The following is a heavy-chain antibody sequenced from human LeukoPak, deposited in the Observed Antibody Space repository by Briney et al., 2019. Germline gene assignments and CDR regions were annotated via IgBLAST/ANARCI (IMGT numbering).Heavy chain of an antibody. J-gene: IGHJ4*02. Sequence: SETLSLTCTVSGGSISSGGYYWSWIRQPPGRGLEWIGYIYYSGSTYYNPSLKSRVTISVDTSKNQFSLKLSSVTAADTAVYYCARIGERIFPDYWGQGTLVTVSS. CDR2: IYYSGST. V-gene: IGHV4-31*03. CDR1: GGSISSGGYY. D-gene: IGHD2-15*01. CDR3: ARIGERIFPDY.